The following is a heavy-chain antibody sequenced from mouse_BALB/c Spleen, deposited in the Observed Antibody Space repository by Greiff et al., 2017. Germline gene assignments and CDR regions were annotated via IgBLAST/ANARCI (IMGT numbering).Heavy chain of an antibody. CDR1: GFTFSSFG. D-gene: IGHD2-10*01. V-gene: IGHV5-17*02. CDR2: ISSGSSTI. CDR3: ARREAYSYAMDY. Sequence: EVQLVESGGGLVQPGGSRKLSCAASGFTFSSFGMHWVRQAPEKGLEWVAYISSGSSTIYYADTVKGRFTISRDNPKNTLFLQMTSLRSEDTAMYYCARREAYSYAMDYWGQGTSVTVSS. J-gene: IGHJ4*01.